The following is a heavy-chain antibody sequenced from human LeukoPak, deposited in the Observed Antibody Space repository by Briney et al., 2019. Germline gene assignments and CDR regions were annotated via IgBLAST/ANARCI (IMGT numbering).Heavy chain of an antibody. Sequence: PGGSLRLSCAASGFTFSSYAMSWVRQAPGKGLEWVSAISGSGGSTYYADSVKGRFTISRVNSKNTLYLQMNSLRAEDTAVYYCARNYDYGDYLYYYYGMDVWGQGTTVTVSS. J-gene: IGHJ6*02. CDR1: GFTFSSYA. D-gene: IGHD4-17*01. V-gene: IGHV3-23*01. CDR3: ARNYDYGDYLYYYYGMDV. CDR2: ISGSGGST.